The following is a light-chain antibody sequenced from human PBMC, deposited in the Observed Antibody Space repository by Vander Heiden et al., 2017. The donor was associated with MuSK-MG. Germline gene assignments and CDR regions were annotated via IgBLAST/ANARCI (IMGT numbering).Light chain of an antibody. CDR1: SSNVGDNY. V-gene: IGLV1-51*01. Sequence: QSVLSPPPSVSAHHGQKVPLSCYGRSSNVGDNYVSGYQQLPETAPQLRIYDGNRRPSGLPDRFSGSKSGTAATLSITGLQTGDEADYYCGSCDSGHSGWVFGGGTKLTVL. CDR2: DGN. J-gene: IGLJ2*01. CDR3: GSCDSGHSGWV.